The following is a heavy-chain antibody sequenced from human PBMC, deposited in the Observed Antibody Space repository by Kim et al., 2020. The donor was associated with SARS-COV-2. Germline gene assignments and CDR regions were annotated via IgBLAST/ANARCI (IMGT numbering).Heavy chain of an antibody. D-gene: IGHD5-18*01. J-gene: IGHJ4*02. V-gene: IGHV2-5*01. Sequence: PSLRSRLTITKDTSKNQVVLTMTNMDPVDTATYYCAHRRQGSYGTYYFDYWGQGTLVTVSS. CDR3: AHRRQGSYGTYYFDY.